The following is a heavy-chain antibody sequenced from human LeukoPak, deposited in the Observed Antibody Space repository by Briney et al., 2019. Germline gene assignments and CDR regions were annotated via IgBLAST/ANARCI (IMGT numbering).Heavy chain of an antibody. CDR1: AFSFSDYN. Sequence: GGSLRLSCAASAFSFSDYNMNWVRQAPGKGLEWVSSITSTGSYIYYADSVKGRFTISRDNAKNSLFLQLNSLRAEDTAVYYCAKDQLLWFGELGRFDPWGQGTLVTVSS. CDR2: ITSTGSYI. D-gene: IGHD3-10*01. CDR3: AKDQLLWFGELGRFDP. V-gene: IGHV3-21*01. J-gene: IGHJ5*02.